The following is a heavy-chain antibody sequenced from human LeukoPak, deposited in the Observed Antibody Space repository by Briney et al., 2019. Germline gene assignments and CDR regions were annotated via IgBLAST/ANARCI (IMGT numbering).Heavy chain of an antibody. CDR1: GYSFTTYW. J-gene: IGHJ4*02. CDR3: ARQHGSGSYYSRAIDY. CDR2: IYPGDSDT. D-gene: IGHD3-10*01. Sequence: PGESLKISCEASGYSFTTYWIGWVRPMPGKGLEWMGIIYPGDSDTRYSPSFQGQVTISADKSINTAYLQWSSLKASDTAMYYCARQHGSGSYYSRAIDYWGQGTLVTVSS. V-gene: IGHV5-51*01.